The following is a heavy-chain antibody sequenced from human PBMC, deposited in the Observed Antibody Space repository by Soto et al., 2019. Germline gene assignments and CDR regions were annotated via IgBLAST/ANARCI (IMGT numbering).Heavy chain of an antibody. CDR3: ASTRYGDCLDY. V-gene: IGHV4-59*08. CDR2: IYYSGST. Sequence: PSETLSLTCTVSGGSISSYYWSWIRQPPGKGLEWIGYIYYSGSTNYNPSLESRVTISVDTSKNRFSLKLSSVTAADTAVYYCASTRYGDCLDYWGQGTLVTVSS. J-gene: IGHJ4*02. D-gene: IGHD4-17*01. CDR1: GGSISSYY.